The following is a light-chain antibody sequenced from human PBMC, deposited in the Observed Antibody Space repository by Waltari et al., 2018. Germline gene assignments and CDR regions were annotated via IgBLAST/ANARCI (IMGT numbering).Light chain of an antibody. CDR2: DIH. V-gene: IGLV1-51*01. CDR3: GTEDSSLRGV. CDR1: SSNIGNNS. J-gene: IGLJ1*01. Sequence: QSVLTQPPSVSAAPGQKVTIPCSGRSSNIGNNSVSWDHQLPGTAPKLLIYDIHKRSSGIPDRFSGSKSGASATLDITGLQTGDEAYYYCGTEDSSLRGVFGTGTKVTVL.